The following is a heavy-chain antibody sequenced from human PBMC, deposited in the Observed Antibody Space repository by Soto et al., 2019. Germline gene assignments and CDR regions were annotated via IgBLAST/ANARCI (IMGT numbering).Heavy chain of an antibody. V-gene: IGHV4-31*03. CDR1: GGPISSAGYY. Sequence: SETLSLTCSVSGGPISSAGYYWSWIRQHPGKGLEWIGYIYYSGSTYYNPSLRSRLTISVDTSKNQFSLNLSSVTAADTAVYYCATYESLAVAGTLYWYFVLWGRGTLVTVSS. J-gene: IGHJ2*01. CDR2: IYYSGST. D-gene: IGHD6-19*01. CDR3: ATYESLAVAGTLYWYFVL.